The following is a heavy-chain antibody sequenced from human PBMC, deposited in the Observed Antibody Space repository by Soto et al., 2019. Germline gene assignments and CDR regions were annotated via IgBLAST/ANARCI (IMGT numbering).Heavy chain of an antibody. D-gene: IGHD2-2*02. J-gene: IGHJ5*02. CDR1: GGSISSGPYS. CDR2: IYYSGKT. V-gene: IGHV4-30-2*01. CDR3: ARGCTSASCYTGFDP. Sequence: SETLSLTCTVSGGSISSGPYSWSWIRQPPGKGLEWLGYIYYSGKTDYNPSLRSRVTISVDRSNNQFSLILTSVTAADSAVYFCARGCTSASCYTGFDPWGQGTLVTVSS.